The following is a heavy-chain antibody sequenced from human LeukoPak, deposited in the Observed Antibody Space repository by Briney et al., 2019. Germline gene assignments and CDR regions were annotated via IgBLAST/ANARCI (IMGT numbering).Heavy chain of an antibody. CDR3: ARGCPYYYDSSGYYHFDY. J-gene: IGHJ4*02. D-gene: IGHD3-22*01. CDR1: GYTFTGYY. V-gene: IGHV1-2*06. Sequence: ASVKVSCKASGYTFTGYYMHWVRQAPGQGLEWMGRINPNSGGTNYAQKFQGRVTMTRDTSISTAYMELSRLRSDDTAVYYRARGCPYYYDSSGYYHFDYWGQGTLVTVSS. CDR2: INPNSGGT.